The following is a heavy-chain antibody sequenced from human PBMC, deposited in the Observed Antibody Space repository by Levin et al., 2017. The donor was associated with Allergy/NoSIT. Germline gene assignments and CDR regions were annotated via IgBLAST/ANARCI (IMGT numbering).Heavy chain of an antibody. CDR3: AREARGSNCFDY. CDR2: INIDGSIT. J-gene: IGHJ4*02. D-gene: IGHD3-16*01. V-gene: IGHV3-74*01. Sequence: ETLSLTCAASGFTFSSYWMHWVRQAPGKGLVWVSRINIDGSITNYADSVKGRFTISRDNAKNTLYLQMNSLRAEDTAVYYCAREARGSNCFDYWGQGTLVTVSS. CDR1: GFTFSSYW.